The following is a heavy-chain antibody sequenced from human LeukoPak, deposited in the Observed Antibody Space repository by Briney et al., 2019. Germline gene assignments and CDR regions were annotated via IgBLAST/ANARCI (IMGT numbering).Heavy chain of an antibody. CDR3: ARGEYGSGSYHIDY. Sequence: GGSLRLSCAASGFTFTSYSMNWVRQAPGKGLEWVSFISSSSSYIYYADSVKGRFTISRDNAKNSLYLQMNSLRAEDTAVYYCARGEYGSGSYHIDYWGQGTLVTVSS. CDR2: ISSSSSYI. D-gene: IGHD3-10*01. J-gene: IGHJ4*02. V-gene: IGHV3-21*01. CDR1: GFTFTSYS.